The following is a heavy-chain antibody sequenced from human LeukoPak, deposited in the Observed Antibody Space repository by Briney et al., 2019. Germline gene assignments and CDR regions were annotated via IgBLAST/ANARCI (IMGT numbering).Heavy chain of an antibody. CDR3: ARGPQWRGDYYYMDV. V-gene: IGHV1-8*01. D-gene: IGHD6-19*01. CDR1: GYTFTNFD. J-gene: IGHJ6*03. CDR2: MKTNSCNK. Sequence: PTVKLSCKASGYTFTNFDINWVRQAAGQGLEWMGWMKTNSCNKNYAQMFQGRVTMTLNTSITTAYMELSSLRSEHTDVYYCARGPQWRGDYYYMDVWGRGTKVTVSS.